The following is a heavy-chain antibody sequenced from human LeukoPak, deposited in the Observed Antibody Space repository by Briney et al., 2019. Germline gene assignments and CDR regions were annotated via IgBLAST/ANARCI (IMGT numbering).Heavy chain of an antibody. J-gene: IGHJ4*02. CDR2: ISVSSSSL. Sequence: KTGGSLRLSCAASGFTFSSYEMNWVRQAPGKGLEWVSSISVSSSSLYYADSVKGRFTISRDNAKNSLYLQMNSLRAEDTAVYYCARSFWWFGEFSPFDYWGQGTLVTVSS. V-gene: IGHV3-21*01. D-gene: IGHD3-10*01. CDR3: ARSFWWFGEFSPFDY. CDR1: GFTFSSYE.